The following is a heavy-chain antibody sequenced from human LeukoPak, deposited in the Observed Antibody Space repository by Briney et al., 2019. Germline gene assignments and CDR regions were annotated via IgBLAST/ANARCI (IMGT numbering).Heavy chain of an antibody. D-gene: IGHD3-22*01. CDR1: GGSISSYY. CDR3: ASTPAHYYDSSGDYYYYYMDV. V-gene: IGHV4-4*07. J-gene: IGHJ6*03. Sequence: SETLSLTCTVSGGSISSYYWSWIRQPAGKGLEWIGRIYTSGSTNYNPSLKSRVTISVDTSKNQFSLKLSSVTAADTAVYYCASTPAHYYDSSGDYYYYYMDVWGKGTTVTVSS. CDR2: IYTSGST.